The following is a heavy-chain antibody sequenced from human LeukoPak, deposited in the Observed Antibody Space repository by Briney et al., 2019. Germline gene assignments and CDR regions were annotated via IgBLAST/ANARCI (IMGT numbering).Heavy chain of an antibody. V-gene: IGHV1-46*01. Sequence: ASVKVSCKASGYTFTSSWVHWVRQAPGQGLEWMGIINPSGGSTSYAQKFQGRVTMTRDTSTSTVYMELSSLRSEDTAVYYCARVNHGGPYCGGDCSDNFDYWGQGTLVTVSS. CDR1: GYTFTSSW. CDR2: INPSGGST. CDR3: ARVNHGGPYCGGDCSDNFDY. D-gene: IGHD2-21*02. J-gene: IGHJ4*02.